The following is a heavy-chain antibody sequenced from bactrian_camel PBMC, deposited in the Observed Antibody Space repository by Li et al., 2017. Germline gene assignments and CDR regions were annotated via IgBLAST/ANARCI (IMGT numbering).Heavy chain of an antibody. J-gene: IGHJ6*01. CDR3: AAEGPSWDSDSCVNSEMGY. Sequence: SCAASGNTYSLNCLGWFRQTPGKEREQVAVFIYTFGRSTRYADSVKGRFTISQDVVKNLVYLQMNDLKPEDTAVYYCAAEGPSWDSDSCVNSEMGYWGQGTQVTVS. CDR2: FIYTFGRST. CDR1: GNTYSLNC. V-gene: IGHV3S53*01.